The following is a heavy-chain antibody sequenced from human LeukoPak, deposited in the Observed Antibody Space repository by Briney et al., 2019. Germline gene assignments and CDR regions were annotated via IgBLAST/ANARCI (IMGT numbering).Heavy chain of an antibody. Sequence: SETLSLTCTVSGGSISTYYWSWIRQPPGKGLEWIGYIYYSGSTNYNPSLESRGTMSVDTSKNQFSLKLTSVTAADTAVYFCARLGVASRGYSFGPDYWGQGTLVTVSS. D-gene: IGHD5-18*01. CDR3: ARLGVASRGYSFGPDY. CDR1: GGSISTYY. J-gene: IGHJ4*02. CDR2: IYYSGST. V-gene: IGHV4-59*08.